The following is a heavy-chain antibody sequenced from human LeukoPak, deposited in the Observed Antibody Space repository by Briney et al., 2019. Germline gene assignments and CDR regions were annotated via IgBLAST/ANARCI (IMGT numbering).Heavy chain of an antibody. Sequence: GESLKISCKGSGYSFTSYWIGWVRQMPGKGLEWMGIIYPGDSDTRYSPSFQGQVTISADKSIITAYLQWSSLKASDTAMYYCARHSMGAAAGTIFDYWGQGTLVTVSS. D-gene: IGHD6-13*01. CDR1: GYSFTSYW. V-gene: IGHV5-51*01. CDR2: IYPGDSDT. CDR3: ARHSMGAAAGTIFDY. J-gene: IGHJ4*02.